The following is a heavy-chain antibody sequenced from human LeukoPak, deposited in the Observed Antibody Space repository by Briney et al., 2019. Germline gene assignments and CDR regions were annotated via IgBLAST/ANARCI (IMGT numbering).Heavy chain of an antibody. CDR1: GYTFTGYY. D-gene: IGHD6-6*01. Sequence: GASVKVSCKASGYTFTGYYMHWVRQAPGQGLEWMGWINPNSGGTNYAQKFQGRVTMTRDTSISTAYMELSRLRSDDTAVYYCARERASIADDAFDIWGQGTMVTVSS. J-gene: IGHJ3*02. CDR3: ARERASIADDAFDI. CDR2: INPNSGGT. V-gene: IGHV1-2*02.